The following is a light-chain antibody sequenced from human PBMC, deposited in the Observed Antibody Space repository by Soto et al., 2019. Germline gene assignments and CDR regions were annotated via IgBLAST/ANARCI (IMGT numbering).Light chain of an antibody. CDR1: QSLTRN. Sequence: EILMTQYPATLSGSPGERVTLSCGASQSLTRNLAWYQHKPGKSPRLLIYGASARATGIPDRLSGSGYGTELTITISSMNYEDFEVYYCQQYYDWTITFGHGTRLEIK. V-gene: IGKV3-15*01. CDR2: GAS. CDR3: QQYYDWTIT. J-gene: IGKJ5*01.